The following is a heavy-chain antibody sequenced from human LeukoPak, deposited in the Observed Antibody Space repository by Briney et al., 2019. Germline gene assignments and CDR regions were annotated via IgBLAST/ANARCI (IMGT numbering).Heavy chain of an antibody. V-gene: IGHV4-34*01. Sequence: HPSETLSLTCAVYGGSFSGYYWSWIRQPPGKGLEWIEEINHSGSTNYNPSLKSRVTISVDTSKNQFSLKLSSVTAADTAVYYCARGLGYYGSGSYFSYYYYYYMDVWGKGTTVTVSS. CDR3: ARGLGYYGSGSYFSYYYYYYMDV. CDR1: GGSFSGYY. D-gene: IGHD3-10*01. J-gene: IGHJ6*03. CDR2: INHSGST.